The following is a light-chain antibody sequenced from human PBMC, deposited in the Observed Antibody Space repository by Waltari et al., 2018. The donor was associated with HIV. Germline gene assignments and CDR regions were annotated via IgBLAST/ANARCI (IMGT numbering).Light chain of an antibody. CDR2: GAF. J-gene: IGKJ4*01. Sequence: DIQMTQSPSSLSASVGDRVTITCRTSPSISTYLNWYQQKPGKAPELLIYGAFSLQSGVPSGFSGSGSGTDFTLTITRLQPEDFATYFCQQSYRIPLTFGGGTKVEL. V-gene: IGKV1-39*01. CDR3: QQSYRIPLT. CDR1: PSISTY.